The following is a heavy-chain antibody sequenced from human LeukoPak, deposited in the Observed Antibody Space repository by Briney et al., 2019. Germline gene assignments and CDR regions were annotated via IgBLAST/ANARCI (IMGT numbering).Heavy chain of an antibody. CDR2: FDPEDGET. V-gene: IGHV1-24*01. J-gene: IGHJ4*02. Sequence: GASVKVSCKVSGYTLTELAMHWVRQAPGEGLEWMGGFDPEDGETVYAQKFQGRVTMTEDTSTDTAYMELSSLISEDTAVYFCATYSGYYYYWGQGTLVTVSS. CDR3: ATYSGYYYY. D-gene: IGHD3-3*01. CDR1: GYTLTELA.